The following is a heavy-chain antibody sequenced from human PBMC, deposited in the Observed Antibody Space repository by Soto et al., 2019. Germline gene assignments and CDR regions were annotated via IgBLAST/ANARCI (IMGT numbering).Heavy chain of an antibody. CDR2: IYYSGRT. Sequence: SETLSLTCTVSGGSISSDDYYWSWIRQPPGKGLEWIGYIYYSGRTSYNPSLSGRLTISKDTSKNQFSLRLNSVTAADTAVYYCARHRSNSPDSSDYCAQGTLHTVTS. V-gene: IGHV4-30-4*01. CDR1: GGSISSDDYY. D-gene: IGHD6-6*01. CDR3: ARHRSNSPDSSDY. J-gene: IGHJ4*02.